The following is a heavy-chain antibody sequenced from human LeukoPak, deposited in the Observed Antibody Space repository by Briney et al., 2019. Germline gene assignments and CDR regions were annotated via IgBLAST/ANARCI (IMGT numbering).Heavy chain of an antibody. CDR2: IIPIFGTP. V-gene: IGHV1-69*05. D-gene: IGHD1-26*01. Sequence: GASVKVSCKASGGTFSSYAINRVRQAPGQGLEWMGGIIPIFGTPNYAQKFQGRVTITTDESTSTAYMELSSMRSEDTAVYYCARVFARGGEISGSYYYYWGQGTLVTVSS. J-gene: IGHJ4*02. CDR3: ARVFARGGEISGSYYYY. CDR1: GGTFSSYA.